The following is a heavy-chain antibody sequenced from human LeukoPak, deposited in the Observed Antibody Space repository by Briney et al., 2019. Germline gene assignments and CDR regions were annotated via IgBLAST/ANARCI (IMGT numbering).Heavy chain of an antibody. CDR2: IYYSGST. CDR3: ARCGDFGIDAFDI. Sequence: SETLSLTCTVSGGSISSGGYYWSWIRQHPGKGLEWIGYIYYSGSTYYNPSLKSRVTISVDTSKNQFSLKLSSVTAADTAVYYCARCGDFGIDAFDIWGQGTMVTVSS. CDR1: GGSISSGGYY. V-gene: IGHV4-31*03. D-gene: IGHD1-14*01. J-gene: IGHJ3*02.